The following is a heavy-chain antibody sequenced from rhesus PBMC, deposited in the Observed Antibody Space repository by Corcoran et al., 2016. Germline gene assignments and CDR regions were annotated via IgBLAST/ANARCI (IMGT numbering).Heavy chain of an antibody. V-gene: IGHV4-147*01. CDR1: GGSVRGYW. CDR2: IRGGGRP. Sequence: QVQLQQWGERLVKPAETLSLICAVYGGSVRGYWWGWIRQPPGKGLEWIGRIRGGGRPTVTPPLTSRVPISADTSKNQFSLNLRSVTAADTAVYYCASLENRFDVWGPGVLVTVSS. J-gene: IGHJ5-1*01. CDR3: ASLENRFDV.